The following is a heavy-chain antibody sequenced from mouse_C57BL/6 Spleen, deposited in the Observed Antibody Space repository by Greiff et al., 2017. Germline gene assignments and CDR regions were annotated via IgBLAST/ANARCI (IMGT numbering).Heavy chain of an antibody. Sequence: EVKLLESGGGLVKPGGSLKLSCAASGFTFSSYAMSWVRQTPEKRLEWVATISDGGSYTYYPANVTGRFTISRDNAKNTLYLQMSQLKSEDTAMYYCAREIYYYGSSCGYLDVWGTGTTVTVSS. CDR2: ISDGGSYT. CDR1: GFTFSSYA. D-gene: IGHD1-1*01. J-gene: IGHJ1*03. V-gene: IGHV5-4*01. CDR3: AREIYYYGSSCGYLDV.